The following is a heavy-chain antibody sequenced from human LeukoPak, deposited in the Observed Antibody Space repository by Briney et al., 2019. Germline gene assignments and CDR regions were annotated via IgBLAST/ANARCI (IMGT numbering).Heavy chain of an antibody. CDR3: ASAPPLYCGGDCSVY. D-gene: IGHD2-21*01. CDR1: GGSISSGGYS. Sequence: SETLSLTCAVSGGSISSGGYSWSWIRQPPGKGLEWIGYIYYSGSTYYNPSLKSRVTISVDTSKNQFSLKLSSVTAADTAVYCCASAPPLYCGGDCSVYWGQGTLVTVSS. J-gene: IGHJ4*02. V-gene: IGHV4-30-4*07. CDR2: IYYSGST.